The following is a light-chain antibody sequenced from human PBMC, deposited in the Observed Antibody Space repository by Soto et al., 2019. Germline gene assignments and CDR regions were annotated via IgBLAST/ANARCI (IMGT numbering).Light chain of an antibody. J-gene: IGLJ1*01. CDR3: QSSDTSMSGYV. CDR2: GNS. CDR1: SSNIGAGYD. V-gene: IGLV1-40*01. Sequence: QSVLTQPPSVXAAPGQRLTISCTGSSSNIGAGYDVHWYPQLPGTAPKLLIYGNSNRPSGVPDRFSGSKSGTSASLAITGLKAEDEADYYCQSSDTSMSGYVFATWTKVPVL.